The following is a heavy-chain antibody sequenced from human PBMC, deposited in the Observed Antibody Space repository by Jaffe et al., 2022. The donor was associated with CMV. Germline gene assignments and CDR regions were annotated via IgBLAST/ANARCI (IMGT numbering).Heavy chain of an antibody. J-gene: IGHJ4*02. V-gene: IGHV3-23*01. Sequence: EAHLLESGGGLVRPGGSLRLSCAASGFDFHYFAMSWVRQAPGKGLEWVSALTSTGTSTWYADSVRGRFIISRDNSKSTLYLQMNSLRAEDTAIYYCAKDWPNTSMATADYWGQGTLVTVSS. CDR1: GFDFHYFA. D-gene: IGHD5-18*01. CDR3: AKDWPNTSMATADY. CDR2: LTSTGTST.